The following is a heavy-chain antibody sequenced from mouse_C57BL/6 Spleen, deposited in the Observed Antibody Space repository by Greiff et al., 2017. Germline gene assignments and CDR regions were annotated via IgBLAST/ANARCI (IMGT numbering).Heavy chain of an antibody. CDR3: ARGSYYGPLAY. CDR1: GYAFSSYW. D-gene: IGHD1-1*01. V-gene: IGHV1-80*01. CDR2: IYPGDGDT. Sequence: VKVVESGAELVKPGASVKISCKASGYAFSSYWMNWVKQRPGKGLEWIGQIYPGDGDTNYNGKFKGKATLTADKSSSTAYMQLSSLTSEDSAVYFCARGSYYGPLAYWGQGTLVTVSA. J-gene: IGHJ3*01.